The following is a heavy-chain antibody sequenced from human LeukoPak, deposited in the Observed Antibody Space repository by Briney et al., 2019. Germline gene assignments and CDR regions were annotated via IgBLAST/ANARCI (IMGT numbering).Heavy chain of an antibody. CDR1: GFTFSNYW. V-gene: IGHV3-74*01. CDR2: ISTDGSST. Sequence: GGSLRLSCAASGFTFSNYWMHWVRQAPGKGLVWVSRISTDGSSTSYADSVKGRFTISRDNAKNTLYLQMNSLRAEDTAVYYCAREKAREGAHDAFDIWGQGTMVTVSS. CDR3: AREKAREGAHDAFDI. D-gene: IGHD3-16*01. J-gene: IGHJ3*02.